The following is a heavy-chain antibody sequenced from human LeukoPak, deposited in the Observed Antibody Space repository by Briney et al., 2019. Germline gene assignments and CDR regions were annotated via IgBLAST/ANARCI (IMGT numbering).Heavy chain of an antibody. Sequence: GGSLRLSCAASGFTFSDYYMSWIRQAPGKGLEWVSYISSGSTIFYADSVKGRFTISRDNAKNSLYLQMNSLRAEDTAVYYCAKVGIRISLIVVVFTTADDWYFDLWGRGTLVTVSS. CDR2: ISSGSTI. CDR3: AKVGIRISLIVVVFTTADDWYFDL. CDR1: GFTFSDYY. J-gene: IGHJ2*01. D-gene: IGHD3-22*01. V-gene: IGHV3-11*01.